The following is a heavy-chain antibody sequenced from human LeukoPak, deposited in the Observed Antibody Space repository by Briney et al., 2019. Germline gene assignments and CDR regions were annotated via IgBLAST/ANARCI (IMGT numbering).Heavy chain of an antibody. Sequence: GGSLRLSCAASAFTFSSYALSWVRHAPGHGLVWVSGTSGSGDNTYYADSVKGRFTISRDNSKNTLYVQVNSLGTEDTAAYYCAKGSYYGSSCSFYFDYWGQETLVTVSS. J-gene: IGHJ4*02. CDR3: AKGSYYGSSCSFYFDY. CDR1: AFTFSSYA. CDR2: TSGSGDNT. D-gene: IGHD3-22*01. V-gene: IGHV3-23*01.